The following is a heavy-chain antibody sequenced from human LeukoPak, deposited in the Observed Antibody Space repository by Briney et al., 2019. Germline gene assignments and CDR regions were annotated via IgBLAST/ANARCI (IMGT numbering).Heavy chain of an antibody. CDR1: GFTVSSNY. D-gene: IGHD2-15*01. CDR3: ARVVVVAATPAGERPDAFDI. CDR2: IYSGGST. V-gene: IGHV3-53*01. J-gene: IGHJ3*02. Sequence: GGSLRLSCAASGFTVSSNYMSWVRQAPGKGLEWVSVIYSGGSTYYADSVKGRFTISRDNSKNTLYLQMNSLRAEDTAVYYCARVVVVAATPAGERPDAFDIWGQGTMVTVSS.